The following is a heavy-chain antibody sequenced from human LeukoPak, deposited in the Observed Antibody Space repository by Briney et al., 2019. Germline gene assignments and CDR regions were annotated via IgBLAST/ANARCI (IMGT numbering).Heavy chain of an antibody. CDR2: IYYSGST. Sequence: SETLSLTCTVSGGSISSYYWSWIRQPPGKGLEWIGYIYYSGSTNYNPPPKSRVTISLDTSKNQFSLKLSSVPAADTAVYYCARVLHCSSPSCYAGLNWFDPWGQGTLVTVSS. V-gene: IGHV4-59*01. CDR3: ARVLHCSSPSCYAGLNWFDP. J-gene: IGHJ5*02. D-gene: IGHD2-2*01. CDR1: GGSISSYY.